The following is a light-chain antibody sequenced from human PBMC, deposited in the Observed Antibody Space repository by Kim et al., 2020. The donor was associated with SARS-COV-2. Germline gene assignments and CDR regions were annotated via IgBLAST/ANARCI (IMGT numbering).Light chain of an antibody. Sequence: SPGERATITCRASQSISSSFVSSQQKTSGESTRLINYAASNRASGITDRCSGSGSGTVFPLTSSRQEPEDFAVYYCQHFGSSRYTFGQGTKLEI. CDR3: QHFGSSRYT. V-gene: IGKV3-20*01. CDR2: AAS. J-gene: IGKJ2*01. CDR1: QSISSSF.